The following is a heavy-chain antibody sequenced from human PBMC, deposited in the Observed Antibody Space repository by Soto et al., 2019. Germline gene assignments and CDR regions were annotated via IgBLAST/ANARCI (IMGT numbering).Heavy chain of an antibody. J-gene: IGHJ4*02. V-gene: IGHV3-23*01. D-gene: IGHD1-20*01. CDR3: AKGVTSLYFDS. Sequence: EVQLLESGGGLVQPGGSLRLSCAASGFTFSSYAMRWVRQAPGKGLEWVSSVTGGGETTFYADSVKGRFTISRDNSRNTLFLQMDSLRDDDTALYYCAKGVTSLYFDSWGQGTLVTVSS. CDR2: VTGGGETT. CDR1: GFTFSSYA.